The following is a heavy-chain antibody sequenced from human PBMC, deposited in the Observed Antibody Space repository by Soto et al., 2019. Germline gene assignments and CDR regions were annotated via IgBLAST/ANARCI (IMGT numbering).Heavy chain of an antibody. D-gene: IGHD6-19*01. V-gene: IGHV4-59*01. J-gene: IGHJ4*02. CDR2: IYDSGTT. Sequence: QMVQSGPGLVKPSETLSLICTVSGTSFSSYYWSWVRQPPGKGLEWIGYIYDSGTTNYNPSLRSPVTISIGPTKIQFPLRLTSVTAADTAVYYCARFTGITVGCLDWELDFRDYGGQGTLVTVSS. CDR1: GTSFSSYY. CDR3: ARFTGITVGCLDWELDFRDY.